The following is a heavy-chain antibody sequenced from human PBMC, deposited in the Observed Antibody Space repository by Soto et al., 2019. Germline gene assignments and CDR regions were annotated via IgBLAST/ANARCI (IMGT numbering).Heavy chain of an antibody. J-gene: IGHJ6*02. Sequence: QVQLVESGGGVVQPGRSLRLSCAASGFTFNTYGMHWVRQAPGKGLEWVAVIWYDGSKKYHADSVKGRFTISRDNSKNTLYLQMNSLRAEDTAVYYCVVAVGAKDYCYGMDVWGQGTTVTVSS. D-gene: IGHD1-26*01. CDR1: GFTFNTYG. CDR3: VVAVGAKDYCYGMDV. CDR2: IWYDGSKK. V-gene: IGHV3-33*01.